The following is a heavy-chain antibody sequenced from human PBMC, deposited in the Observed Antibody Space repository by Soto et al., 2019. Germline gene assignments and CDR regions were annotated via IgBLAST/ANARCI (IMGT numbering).Heavy chain of an antibody. Sequence: VQLVESGGGVVQPGRSLRLSCAASGFTFSDYAMHWVRQAPGKGLEWVAVVSHDGRNTHYADSVKGRFTISRDSSQHTDLLEMTSLSVANPAVYSSAKGGRQLLVTSDSNYLGQGALVTVSS. CDR2: VSHDGRNT. D-gene: IGHD6-19*01. J-gene: IGHJ4*01. V-gene: IGHV3-30*18. CDR1: GFTFSDYA. CDR3: AKGGRQLLVTSDSNY.